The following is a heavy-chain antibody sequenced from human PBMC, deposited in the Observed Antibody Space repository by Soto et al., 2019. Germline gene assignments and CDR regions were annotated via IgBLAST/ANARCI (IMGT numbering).Heavy chain of an antibody. CDR1: GGSISSYY. CDR2: IYYSGST. CDR3: ARDSTRTMVRGVIDAFDI. Sequence: SETLSLTCTVSGGSISSYYWSWIRQPPGKGLEWIGYIYYSGSTNYNPSLKSRVTISVDTSKNQFSLKLSSVTAADTAVYYCARDSTRTMVRGVIDAFDIWGQGTMVTVSS. V-gene: IGHV4-59*01. D-gene: IGHD3-10*01. J-gene: IGHJ3*02.